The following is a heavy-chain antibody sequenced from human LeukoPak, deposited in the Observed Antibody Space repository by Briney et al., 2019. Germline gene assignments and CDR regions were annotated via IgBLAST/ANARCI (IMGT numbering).Heavy chain of an antibody. V-gene: IGHV3-23*01. CDR2: ISGSGAST. CDR1: GFTFSSYA. CDR3: AKGWGYCSSTSCYGTFDY. D-gene: IGHD2-2*01. Sequence: GGSLRLSCAASGFTFSSYAMSWVRQAPGKGLEWVSAISGSGASTYYADSVKGRFTISRDNSKNTLYLQMNSLRAEDTAVYYCAKGWGYCSSTSCYGTFDYWGQGTLVTVSS. J-gene: IGHJ4*02.